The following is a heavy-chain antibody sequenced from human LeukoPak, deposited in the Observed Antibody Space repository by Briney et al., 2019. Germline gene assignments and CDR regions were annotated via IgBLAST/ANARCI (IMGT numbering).Heavy chain of an antibody. Sequence: SETLSLTCTVSGGSISSYYWSWIRQPPGKGLEWIGYIYNSGSTSYNPSLRSRVTISLDTSKNQFSLKLSSVTAADTAIYYCARGVVAAAGRTFDFWGQGTLVTVSS. CDR2: IYNSGST. CDR1: GGSISSYY. V-gene: IGHV4-59*01. CDR3: ARGVVAAAGRTFDF. D-gene: IGHD6-13*01. J-gene: IGHJ4*02.